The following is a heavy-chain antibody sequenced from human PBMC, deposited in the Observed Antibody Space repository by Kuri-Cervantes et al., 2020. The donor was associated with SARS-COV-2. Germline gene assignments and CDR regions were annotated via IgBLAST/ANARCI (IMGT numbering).Heavy chain of an antibody. CDR1: GFTFSSYW. Sequence: GESLKISCAASGFTFSSYWMSWVRQAPGKGLEWVANIKQDGSEKYYVDSVKGRFTISRDNAKNSLYLQMNSLRAEDTAVYYCARGYCSSTSCYDWGAFDIRGQGTMVTVSS. D-gene: IGHD2-2*01. J-gene: IGHJ3*02. CDR3: ARGYCSSTSCYDWGAFDI. CDR2: IKQDGSEK. V-gene: IGHV3-7*01.